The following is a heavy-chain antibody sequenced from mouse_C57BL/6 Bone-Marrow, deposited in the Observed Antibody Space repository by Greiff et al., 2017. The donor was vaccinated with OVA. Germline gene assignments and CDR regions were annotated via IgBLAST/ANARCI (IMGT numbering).Heavy chain of an antibody. CDR2: IHPNSGST. D-gene: IGHD1-1*01. CDR1: GYTFTSYW. V-gene: IGHV1-64*01. J-gene: IGHJ2*01. CDR3: ARELRSLFDY. Sequence: VQLQQPGAELVKPGASVKLSCKASGYTFTSYWMHWVKQRPGQGLEWIGMIHPNSGSTNYNEKFKSKATLTVDKSSSTAYMQLSSLTSEDAAVYYCARELRSLFDYWGQGTTLTVSS.